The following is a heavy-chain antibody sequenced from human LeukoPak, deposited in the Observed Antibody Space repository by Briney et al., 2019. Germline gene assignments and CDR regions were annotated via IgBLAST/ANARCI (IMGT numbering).Heavy chain of an antibody. CDR1: GYTLSDVS. D-gene: IGHD6-13*01. V-gene: IGHV1-24*01. Sequence: ASVRVSCKVSGYTLSDVSMHWVRQGPGKGLEWMGGFVLEDGERIYAQKFRDRVRVTEDTSTDTAYMELSSLRSEDTAVYYCATLDLPPSAAAVASWGQGTLVTVSS. CDR2: FVLEDGER. CDR3: ATLDLPPSAAAVAS. J-gene: IGHJ5*01.